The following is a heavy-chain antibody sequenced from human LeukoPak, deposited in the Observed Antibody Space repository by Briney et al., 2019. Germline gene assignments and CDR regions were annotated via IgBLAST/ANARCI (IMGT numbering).Heavy chain of an antibody. V-gene: IGHV3-21*01. CDR3: ARGSPTKYYFDY. CDR2: ISSSSSCI. Sequence: PGGSLRLSCAASGFTFSSYSMNWVRQAPGKGLEWVSSISSSSSCIYYADSVKGRFTISRDNAKNSLYLQMNSLRAEDTAVYYCARGSPTKYYFDYWGQGTLVTVSS. D-gene: IGHD2-8*01. J-gene: IGHJ4*02. CDR1: GFTFSSYS.